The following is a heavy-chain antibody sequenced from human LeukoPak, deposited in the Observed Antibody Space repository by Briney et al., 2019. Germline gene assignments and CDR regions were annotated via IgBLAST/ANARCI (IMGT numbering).Heavy chain of an antibody. V-gene: IGHV3-74*01. CDR3: ARDPAPSGWYDY. D-gene: IGHD6-19*01. CDR1: GFTLSSYW. Sequence: GGSLRLSCAASGFTLSSYWMHWVRQTPGKGLVWVSRINSDGNSRTYADSVKGRFTISGDNAKNTLYLQMDSLRAGDTAVYYCARDPAPSGWYDYWGQGTLVTVSS. CDR2: INSDGNSR. J-gene: IGHJ4*02.